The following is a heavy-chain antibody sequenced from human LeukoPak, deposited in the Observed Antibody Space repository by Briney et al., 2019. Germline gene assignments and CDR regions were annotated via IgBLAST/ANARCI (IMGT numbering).Heavy chain of an antibody. Sequence: ASVKVSCKASGGTFSSYAISWVRQATGQGLEWMGWMNPNSGNTGYAQKFQGRVTITRNTSISTAYMELSSLRSEDTAVYYCARVAGETGYWPHYYYYYYMDVWGKGTTVTVSS. CDR2: MNPNSGNT. CDR3: ARVAGETGYWPHYYYYYYMDV. D-gene: IGHD2-8*02. J-gene: IGHJ6*03. V-gene: IGHV1-8*03. CDR1: GGTFSSYA.